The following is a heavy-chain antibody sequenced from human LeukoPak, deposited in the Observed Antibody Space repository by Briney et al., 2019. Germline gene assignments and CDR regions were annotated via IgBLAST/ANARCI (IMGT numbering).Heavy chain of an antibody. CDR3: ARIGPSSWYDYYYYMDV. D-gene: IGHD6-13*01. CDR2: MNPNSGNT. Sequence: ASAKVSCKASGYTFTSYDINWVRQATGQGLEWMGWMNPNSGNTGYAQKFQGRVTMTRNTSISTAYMELSSLRSEDTAVYYCARIGPSSWYDYYYYMDVWGKGTTVTVSS. J-gene: IGHJ6*03. V-gene: IGHV1-8*01. CDR1: GYTFTSYD.